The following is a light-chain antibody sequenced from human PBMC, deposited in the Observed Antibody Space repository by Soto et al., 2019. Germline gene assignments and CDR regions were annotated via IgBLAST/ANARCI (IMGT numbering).Light chain of an antibody. Sequence: IQLTQSPSSLSASVGDRVTITCRASQGISSYLAWYQQKPGKAPKLLIYAASTLQSGVPSRFSGSGSGPDFTLPISSLQPEDFATYYCQQLNSHPRTFGQGTKVEIK. CDR2: AAS. V-gene: IGKV1-9*01. CDR3: QQLNSHPRT. J-gene: IGKJ1*01. CDR1: QGISSY.